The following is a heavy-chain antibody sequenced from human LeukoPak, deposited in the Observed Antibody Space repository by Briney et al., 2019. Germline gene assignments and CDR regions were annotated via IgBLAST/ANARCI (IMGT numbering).Heavy chain of an antibody. CDR1: GYIFTNYY. V-gene: IGHV1-46*01. D-gene: IGHD3-10*01. Sequence: ASVKVSCKASGYIFTNYYMHWVRQAPGQGLEWMGTINPSGGSTTYAQKFQGRVTMTRDTSTSTVYMELSRLRSEDTAVYYCARDHGSAYYRAPRHWGQGTLVTVSS. CDR3: ARDHGSAYYRAPRH. J-gene: IGHJ4*02. CDR2: INPSGGST.